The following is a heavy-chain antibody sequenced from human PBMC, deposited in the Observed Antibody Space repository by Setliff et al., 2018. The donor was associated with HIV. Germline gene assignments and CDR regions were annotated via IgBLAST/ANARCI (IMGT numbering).Heavy chain of an antibody. Sequence: SETLSLTCTVSGGSISTYYWSWIRQPPGKGLEWIGYIYYSGHTNYNPSLKSRVTISVDTSKNQFSLKLSSVTAADTAVYYCARVSRGGSSPGWFDPWGQGTLVTVSS. V-gene: IGHV4-59*12. CDR3: ARVSRGGSSPGWFDP. CDR2: IYYSGHT. D-gene: IGHD6-6*01. J-gene: IGHJ5*02. CDR1: GGSISTYY.